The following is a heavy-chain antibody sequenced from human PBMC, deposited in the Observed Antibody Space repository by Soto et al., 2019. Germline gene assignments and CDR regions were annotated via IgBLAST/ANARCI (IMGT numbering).Heavy chain of an antibody. D-gene: IGHD6-19*01. CDR3: AKEGALSGWTYGDS. V-gene: IGHV3-30*18. CDR2: ISYDGNEK. J-gene: IGHJ4*02. Sequence: QVQLVESGGGVVQPGRSLRLSCAASGFTFSTYGMHWVRQAPGKGLEWVAVISYDGNEKHYADSVKGRFTISRDNSKDTLSLQMNSLRAEATDVYYCAKEGALSGWTYGDSWGQGTLVTVSS. CDR1: GFTFSTYG.